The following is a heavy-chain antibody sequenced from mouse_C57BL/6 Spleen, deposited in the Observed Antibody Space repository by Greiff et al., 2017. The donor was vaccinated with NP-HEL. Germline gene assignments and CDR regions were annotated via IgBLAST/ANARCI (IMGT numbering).Heavy chain of an antibody. CDR1: GYTFTDHT. D-gene: IGHD2-1*01. CDR2: IYPRDGST. Sequence: VQLQQSDAELVKPGASVKISCKVSGYTFTDHTIHWMKQRPEQGLEWIGYIYPRDGSTKYNEKFKGKATLTADKSSSTAYMQLNSLTSEDAAVYFCARFPYGNYGYFDVWGTGTTVTVSA. J-gene: IGHJ1*03. CDR3: ARFPYGNYGYFDV. V-gene: IGHV1-78*01.